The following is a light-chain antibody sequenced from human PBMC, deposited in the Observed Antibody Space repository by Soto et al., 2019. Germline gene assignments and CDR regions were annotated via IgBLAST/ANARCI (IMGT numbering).Light chain of an antibody. CDR2: EVS. V-gene: IGLV2-8*01. CDR3: NSYADCNNRFV. Sequence: QSVLTQPPSASGSPGQSVTISCTGTSSDVGGDNYVSWYQQHPGKAPKLMIYEVSKRPSGVPDRFSGSKSGNTASLTVTALQAEDEADYYCNSYADCNNRFVFGNGTKVTVL. CDR1: SSDVGGDNY. J-gene: IGLJ1*01.